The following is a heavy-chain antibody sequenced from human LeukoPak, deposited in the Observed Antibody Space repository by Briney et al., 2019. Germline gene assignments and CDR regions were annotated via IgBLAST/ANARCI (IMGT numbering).Heavy chain of an antibody. Sequence: GGSLRLSCTASGLTFNSYWMTWVRQAPGKGLEWVANIKQDGSEKYYLDSVKGRFTISRDNANKSLYLQMNGLGVEDTAVYYCVRGGGRQWLAGGVFVVGAKGKMVGVFS. D-gene: IGHD6-19*01. CDR3: VRGGGRQWLAGGVFVV. CDR1: GLTFNSYW. CDR2: IKQDGSEK. J-gene: IGHJ3*01. V-gene: IGHV3-7*01.